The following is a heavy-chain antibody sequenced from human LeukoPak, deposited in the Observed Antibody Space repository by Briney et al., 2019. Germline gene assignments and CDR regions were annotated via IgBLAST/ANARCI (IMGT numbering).Heavy chain of an antibody. CDR2: ISSSGSTI. V-gene: IGHV3-11*01. CDR1: GFTFSDYY. Sequence: GGSLRLSCAASGFTFSDYYMSWIRQAPGKGLEWVSYISSSGSTIYYADSVKGRFTISRDNAKNSLYLQMNSLRAEDTAVYYCARAMKLGWHYYYYGMDVWGQGTTVTVSS. J-gene: IGHJ6*02. D-gene: IGHD7-27*01. CDR3: ARAMKLGWHYYYYGMDV.